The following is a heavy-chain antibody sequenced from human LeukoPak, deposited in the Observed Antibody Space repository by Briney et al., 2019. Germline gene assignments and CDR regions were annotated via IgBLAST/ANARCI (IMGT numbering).Heavy chain of an antibody. V-gene: IGHV4-59*01. J-gene: IGHJ4*02. CDR1: RGSISSYY. D-gene: IGHD3-3*01. Sequence: PSETLSLTCTVSRGSISSYYWTWIRQPPGKGLEWIGYIYNSGSTNYNPSLKSRVTISVDTSKNQFSLKLSSVTAAGTAVYYCARGRITIFGVVTPHFDYWGQGTLVTVSS. CDR3: ARGRITIFGVVTPHFDY. CDR2: IYNSGST.